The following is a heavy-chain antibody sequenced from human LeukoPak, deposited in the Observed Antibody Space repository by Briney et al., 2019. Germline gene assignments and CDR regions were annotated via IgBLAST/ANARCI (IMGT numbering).Heavy chain of an antibody. Sequence: PSETLSLTCTVSGGSISSYYWSWIRQAPGKGLEWIGYIYYSGSTNYNPSLKSRVTISVDTSKNQFSLKLSSVTAADTAVYYCARDSRDYYYGMDVWGQGTTVTVSS. CDR2: IYYSGST. J-gene: IGHJ6*02. CDR1: GGSISSYY. V-gene: IGHV4-59*01. CDR3: ARDSRDYYYGMDV.